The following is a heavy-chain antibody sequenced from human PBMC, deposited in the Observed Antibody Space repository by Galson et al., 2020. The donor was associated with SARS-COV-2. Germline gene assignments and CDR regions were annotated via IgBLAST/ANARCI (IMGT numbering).Heavy chain of an antibody. CDR3: ASGYSYGYDY. D-gene: IGHD5-18*01. V-gene: IGHV4-4*07. CDR2: IYTSGST. CDR1: GGSISSYY. Sequence: ETSETLSLTCTVSGGSISSYYWSWIRQPAGKGLEWIGRIYTSGSTNYNPSLKSRVTMSVETSKTQFSLKLSSVTAAAAAVYYCASGYSYGYDYWGQGTLVTVSS. J-gene: IGHJ4*02.